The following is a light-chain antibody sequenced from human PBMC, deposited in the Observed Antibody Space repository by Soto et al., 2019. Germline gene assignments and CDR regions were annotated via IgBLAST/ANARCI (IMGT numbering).Light chain of an antibody. CDR3: QQYGGSPQT. J-gene: IGKJ2*01. CDR1: ESVSSTY. CDR2: GAS. Sequence: DIVLTQSPGTLSLSPGERATLSCRASESVSSTYLAWYQQKPGQAPSLLIYGASSRTTDIPDRFSGSGSGTDFTLTISRLEPEDFAVYYCQQYGGSPQTFGQGTKLEIK. V-gene: IGKV3-20*01.